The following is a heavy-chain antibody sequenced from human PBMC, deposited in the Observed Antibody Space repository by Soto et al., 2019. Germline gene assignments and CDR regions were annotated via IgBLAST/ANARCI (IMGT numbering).Heavy chain of an antibody. CDR3: ARGYPGGVYFDS. CDR1: GFTFSDHY. J-gene: IGHJ4*02. Sequence: VQLVESGGGLVQPGGSLRLSCAAPGFTFSDHYMDWVRQAPGKGLEWVGRSRTKANSYTTEYAASVKGRFSISRDDSKNSVYLRMDSLKTEDAAVYYCARGYPGGVYFDSWGQGTLVTVSS. V-gene: IGHV3-72*01. D-gene: IGHD2-2*01. CDR2: SRTKANSYTT.